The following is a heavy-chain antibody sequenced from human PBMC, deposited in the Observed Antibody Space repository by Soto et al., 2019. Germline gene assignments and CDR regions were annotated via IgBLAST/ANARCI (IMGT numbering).Heavy chain of an antibody. CDR3: ARIKADYDFWSGPNDY. CDR1: GYTFTSYG. CDR2: ISTYNGNT. J-gene: IGHJ4*02. V-gene: IGHV1-18*01. Sequence: ASVKVSCKASGYTFTSYGISWVRQAPGQGLEWMGWISTYNGNTDYAQKLQGRVTMTTDTSTSTAYMELRSLRSDDTAVYYCARIKADYDFWSGPNDYWGQGTLVTVSS. D-gene: IGHD3-3*01.